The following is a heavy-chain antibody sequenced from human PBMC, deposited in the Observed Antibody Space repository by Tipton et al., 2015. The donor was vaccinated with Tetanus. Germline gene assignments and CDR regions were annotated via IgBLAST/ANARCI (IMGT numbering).Heavy chain of an antibody. CDR3: ARGRRSFYLDS. Sequence: QLVQSGPEVKKPGASVRVSCKASGYTFKNYDVNWVRQAPGQGPERMGWMNPDSGSTGVAQKFQGRVTMTRDTSINTAYMELTSLTSDDTAVYFCARGRRSFYLDSWGQGTHVTVSS. CDR1: GYTFKNYD. J-gene: IGHJ4*02. CDR2: MNPDSGST. D-gene: IGHD1-26*01. V-gene: IGHV1-8*01.